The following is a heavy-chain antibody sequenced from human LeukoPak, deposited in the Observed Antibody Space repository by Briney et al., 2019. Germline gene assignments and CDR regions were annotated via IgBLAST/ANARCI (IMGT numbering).Heavy chain of an antibody. J-gene: IGHJ4*02. CDR3: ARLRGGVQLWGN. Sequence: SETLSLTCAVSGDSLTSNSHSWGWIRQSPGEGLQWIVTINNWGTKYYNPSLKSHVTMPVDTSKNQFSLNLISVTAADTAVYYCARLRGGVQLWGNWGQGTLVTVSS. CDR2: INNWGTK. CDR1: GDSLTSNSHS. D-gene: IGHD3-16*01. V-gene: IGHV4-39*01.